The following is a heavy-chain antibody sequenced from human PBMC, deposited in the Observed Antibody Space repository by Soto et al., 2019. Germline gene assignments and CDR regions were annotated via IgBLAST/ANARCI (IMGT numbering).Heavy chain of an antibody. V-gene: IGHV3-7*01. Sequence: GGSLRLSCAASGFTFSSYWMSWVRQAPGKGLEWVANIKQDGSEKYYVDSVKGRFTISRDNAKNSLYLQMNSLRAEDTAVYYCARWACSSTSCYADYYYYYMDVWGKGTTVTVSS. CDR1: GFTFSSYW. CDR3: ARWACSSTSCYADYYYYYMDV. D-gene: IGHD2-2*01. J-gene: IGHJ6*03. CDR2: IKQDGSEK.